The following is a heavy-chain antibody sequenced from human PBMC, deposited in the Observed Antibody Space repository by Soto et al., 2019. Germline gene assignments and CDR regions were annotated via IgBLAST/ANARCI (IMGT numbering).Heavy chain of an antibody. CDR1: GFTFSSYD. V-gene: IGHV3-13*01. J-gene: IGHJ4*02. D-gene: IGHD3-10*01. CDR2: IGTAGDT. Sequence: GGSLRLSCAGSGFTFSSYDMHWVRQATGKGLEWVSAIGTAGDTYYPGSVKGRFTISRENAKNSLYLQMNSLRAGDTAVYYCARGPYGSGSPIAPYYFDYWGQGTLVTVSS. CDR3: ARGPYGSGSPIAPYYFDY.